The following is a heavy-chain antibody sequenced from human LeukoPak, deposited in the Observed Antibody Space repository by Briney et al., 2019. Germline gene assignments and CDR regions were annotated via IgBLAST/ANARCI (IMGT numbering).Heavy chain of an antibody. V-gene: IGHV4-61*02. CDR3: ARDRGGSYDSSGYPYYFDY. D-gene: IGHD3-22*01. J-gene: IGHJ4*02. Sequence: SETLSLTCTVSGGSISSGSYYWSWIRQPAGKGLEWIGRIYTSGSTNYNPSLKSRVTISVDTSKNQFSLKLSSVTAADTAVYYCARDRGGSYDSSGYPYYFDYWGQGTLVTVSS. CDR1: GGSISSGSYY. CDR2: IYTSGST.